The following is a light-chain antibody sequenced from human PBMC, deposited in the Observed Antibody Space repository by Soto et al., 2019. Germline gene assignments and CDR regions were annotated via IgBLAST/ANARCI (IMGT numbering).Light chain of an antibody. J-gene: IGKJ1*01. Sequence: DVQMTRSPSTLSASVGDRVTITCRASQSVTSWLAWYQQKPGKAPKVLIYDASSLESGVPSRFSGSGSGTEFTLTISSLHPDDFATYYCHHYNSYPGTFGQGTKVEIK. CDR2: DAS. V-gene: IGKV1-5*01. CDR3: HHYNSYPGT. CDR1: QSVTSW.